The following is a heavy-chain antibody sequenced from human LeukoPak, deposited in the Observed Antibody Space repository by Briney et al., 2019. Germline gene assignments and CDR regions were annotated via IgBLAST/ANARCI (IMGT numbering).Heavy chain of an antibody. CDR1: GFTFSNYA. CDR3: ARPGYYYGMDV. V-gene: IGHV3-23*01. J-gene: IGHJ6*02. D-gene: IGHD3-10*01. Sequence: GGSLRLSCAASGFTFSNYAMSWVRQAPGKGLEWVSAIGGGGVNTYYADSVKGRFTISRDNSKNTLYLQMNSLRAEDTAVYYCARPGYYYGMDVWGQGTTVTVSS. CDR2: IGGGGVNT.